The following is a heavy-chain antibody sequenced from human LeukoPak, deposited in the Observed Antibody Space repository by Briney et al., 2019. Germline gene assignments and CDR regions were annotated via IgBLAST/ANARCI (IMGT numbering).Heavy chain of an antibody. CDR3: ARSGGYSPGYYYYYMDV. J-gene: IGHJ6*03. V-gene: IGHV3-33*01. CDR2: IWYDGSNE. Sequence: PGGSLRLSCAASGFTFSSYGMHWVRQAPGKGLEWVAVIWYDGSNEYYADSVKGRFTISRDNSKNTLYLQMNSLRAEDTAVYYCARSGGYSPGYYYYYMDVWGKGTTVTVSS. D-gene: IGHD5-18*01. CDR1: GFTFSSYG.